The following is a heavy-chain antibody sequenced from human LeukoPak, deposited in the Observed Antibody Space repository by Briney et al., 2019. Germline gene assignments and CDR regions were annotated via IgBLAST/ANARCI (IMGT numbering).Heavy chain of an antibody. CDR2: MYSGGGT. CDR3: ARGMGAYDALDV. CDR1: GFTVSSNY. V-gene: IGHV3-66*02. D-gene: IGHD1-26*01. Sequence: GGSLRLSCVASGFTVSSNYMNWVRQAPGKGLEWVSVMYSGGGTHYADSVQGRFTLSRDNSKSTLYLQMNTLRTEDTAVYYCARGMGAYDALDVWGQGTMVTVSS. J-gene: IGHJ3*01.